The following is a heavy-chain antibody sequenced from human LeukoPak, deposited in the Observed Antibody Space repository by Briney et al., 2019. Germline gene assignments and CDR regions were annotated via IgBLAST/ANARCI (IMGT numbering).Heavy chain of an antibody. CDR3: ARDLVLGG. CDR1: GGSISSSSYY. D-gene: IGHD4-23*01. CDR2: IYYSGST. V-gene: IGHV4-39*07. J-gene: IGHJ4*02. Sequence: SETLSLTCTVSGGSISSSSYYWGWIRQPPGKGLEWIGSIYYSGSTYYNPSLKSRVTISVDTSKNQFSLKLSSVTAADTAVYYCARDLVLGGWGQGTLVTVSS.